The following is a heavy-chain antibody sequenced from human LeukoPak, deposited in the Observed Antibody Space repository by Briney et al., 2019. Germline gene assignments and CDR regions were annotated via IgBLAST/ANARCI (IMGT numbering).Heavy chain of an antibody. V-gene: IGHV1-2*02. Sequence: ASVKVSCKASGYTFTDYFMHWVRRAPGQGLEWVGWINPNSGGADYAQKFQGRVTMTRDTSSNTAYMEVSRLRSDDTAVYYCARLKNYGDYGYWGQGTLVTVSS. CDR3: ARLKNYGDYGY. CDR1: GYTFTDYF. J-gene: IGHJ4*02. CDR2: INPNSGGA. D-gene: IGHD4-17*01.